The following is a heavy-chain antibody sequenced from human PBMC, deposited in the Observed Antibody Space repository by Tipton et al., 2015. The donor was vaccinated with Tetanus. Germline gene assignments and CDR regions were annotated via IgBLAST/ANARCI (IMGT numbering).Heavy chain of an antibody. J-gene: IGHJ4*02. CDR2: ISSSSRYI. CDR3: ARGMAEASNCGGDCYSDY. D-gene: IGHD2-21*02. CDR1: GFTFNTYW. Sequence: SLRLSCAASGFTFNTYWMSWARQAPGKGLEWVSSISSSSRYIYYADSVKGRFTISRDNAKNSLYLQMNSLRAEDTAVYSCARGMAEASNCGGDCYSDYWGQGTLVTVSS. V-gene: IGHV3-21*01.